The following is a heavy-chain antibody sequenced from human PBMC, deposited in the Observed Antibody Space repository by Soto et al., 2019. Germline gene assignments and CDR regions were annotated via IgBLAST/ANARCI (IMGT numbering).Heavy chain of an antibody. CDR3: ARGREDFHAGSGPRWMWLAP. CDR2: ISISGNT. V-gene: IGHV4-59*01. CDR1: SGFIRSAF. Sequence: SETMSLTSTFSSGFIRSAFWSCIRHPSGWRLEWIGYISISGNTDYSPSLKSRATISADTSRNQFSLKLRSVNTADTAVYFCARGREDFHAGSGPRWMWLAPWGQGTLVTVS. J-gene: IGHJ5*02. D-gene: IGHD3-3*01.